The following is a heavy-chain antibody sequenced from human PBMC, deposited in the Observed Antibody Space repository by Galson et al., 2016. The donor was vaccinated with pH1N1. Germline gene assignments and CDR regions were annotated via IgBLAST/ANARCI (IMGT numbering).Heavy chain of an antibody. J-gene: IGHJ5*02. CDR2: TSWSTGMK. Sequence: SLRLSCAGSGFSFNDYAMHWVRQPPGKGLEWITGTSWSTGMKGYADSVKGRFTISRDNARNSLYLEMNSLRPEDTASCYCAKDLGPFGSGSLAHWGQGILVTVSS. V-gene: IGHV3-9*01. CDR1: GFSFNDYA. CDR3: AKDLGPFGSGSLAH. D-gene: IGHD3-10*01.